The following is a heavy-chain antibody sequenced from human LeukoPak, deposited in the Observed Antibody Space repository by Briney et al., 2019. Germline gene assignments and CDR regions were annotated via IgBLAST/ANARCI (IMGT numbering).Heavy chain of an antibody. CDR1: GFTFSDYY. CDR3: VGSTRMYYFDY. D-gene: IGHD2-2*01. V-gene: IGHV3-11*04. CDR2: ISSSGSTI. J-gene: IGHJ4*02. Sequence: GGSLRLSCAASGFTFSDYYMSWIRQAPGKGLEWVSYISSSGSTIYYADSVKGRFTISRDNAKNSLYLQMNSLRAEDTAVYYCVGSTRMYYFDYWGQGTLVTVSS.